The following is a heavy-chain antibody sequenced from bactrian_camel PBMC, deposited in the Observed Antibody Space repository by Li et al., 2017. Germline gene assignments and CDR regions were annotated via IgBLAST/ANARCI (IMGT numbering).Heavy chain of an antibody. CDR1: AHFDS. CDR2: IDAVGST. V-gene: IGHV3S53*01. CDR3: TTPSYAGGGYHFGY. J-gene: IGHJ6*01. Sequence: VQLVESGGGSAQAGGSMRLSCAAVAHFDSMGWFRQAPGMEREGAAAIDAVGSTSYADSVKGRFTISRDNGKNTGYLHMNSLESEDTALYYCTTPSYAGGGYHFGYWGQGTQVTVS. D-gene: IGHD7*01.